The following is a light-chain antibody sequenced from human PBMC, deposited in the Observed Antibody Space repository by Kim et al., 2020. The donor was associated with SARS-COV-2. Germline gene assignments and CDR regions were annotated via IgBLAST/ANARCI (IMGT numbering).Light chain of an antibody. V-gene: IGLV2-11*01. CDR3: CSYAGSYTGV. J-gene: IGLJ2*01. CDR1: SSDVGGYND. Sequence: GQSDTLSCTGNSSDVGGYNDVSWYQQHPGKAPKLMIYDVSKRPAGVPDRFSGSKSGNAASLTISGLQAEDEADYYCCSYAGSYTGVFGGGTKLTVL. CDR2: DVS.